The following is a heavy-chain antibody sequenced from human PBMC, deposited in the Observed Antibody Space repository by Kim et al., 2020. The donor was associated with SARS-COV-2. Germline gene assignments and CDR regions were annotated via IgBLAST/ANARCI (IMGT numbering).Heavy chain of an antibody. V-gene: IGHV4-39*01. CDR3: ARNQRYSSGWYVAFYYYSMDV. CDR2: AYDIGNT. Sequence: SETLSLTCTVSGCSLSSSSYYWGWIRQPPGKGLEWIGTAYDIGNTYYNPSLKSRVTISVDTSNNQFALKLGSVTAADTAVYYCARNQRYSSGWYVAFYYYSMDVWGKGTTVTVSS. J-gene: IGHJ6*03. CDR1: GCSLSSSSYY. D-gene: IGHD6-19*01.